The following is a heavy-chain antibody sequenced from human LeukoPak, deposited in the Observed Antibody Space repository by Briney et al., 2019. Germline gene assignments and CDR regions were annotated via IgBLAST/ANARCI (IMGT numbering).Heavy chain of an antibody. CDR3: TTRACHAGGCSSSFYYYYGLHF. CDR2: IIPIFGTA. V-gene: IGHV1-69*13. CDR1: GNSISNYA. D-gene: IGHD3-16*01. Sequence: SVKVSCKASGNSISNYAVSWVRQAPGQGFEWMGGIIPIFGTADYAQKFQGRVTITADQSTSTTYMALSSLKSEDTATYYCTTRACHAGGCSSSFYYYYGLHFWGQGTTVTVSS. J-gene: IGHJ6*02.